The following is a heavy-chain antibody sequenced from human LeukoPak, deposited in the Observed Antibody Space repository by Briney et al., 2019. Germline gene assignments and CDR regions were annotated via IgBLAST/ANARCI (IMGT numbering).Heavy chain of an antibody. D-gene: IGHD5-12*01. CDR2: ISSSSSYI. J-gene: IGHJ4*02. CDR1: GFTFSSYS. CDR3: ASNRNICYDCLDY. Sequence: AGSLRLSCAASGFTFSSYSMNWVRQAPGKGLEWVSSISSSSSYIYYADSVKGRFTISRDNAKNSLYLQINSLRAECMSVYYCASNRNICYDCLDYLGRGTLVSVSS. V-gene: IGHV3-21*01.